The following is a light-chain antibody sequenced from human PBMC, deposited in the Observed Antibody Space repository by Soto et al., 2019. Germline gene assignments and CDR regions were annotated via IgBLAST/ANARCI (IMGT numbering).Light chain of an antibody. CDR1: QSVSNSH. V-gene: IGKV3-20*01. CDR2: GVS. CDR3: QQYDKSPLT. J-gene: IGKJ4*01. Sequence: EVVVTQSPATLSVSPGERATLSCRASQSVSNSHLAWHQQKPGQAPRLLIFGVSSRAAGIPDRFSGSGSGTDFTLTISRLEPEDYAVYYCQQYDKSPLTFGGGTKVDIK.